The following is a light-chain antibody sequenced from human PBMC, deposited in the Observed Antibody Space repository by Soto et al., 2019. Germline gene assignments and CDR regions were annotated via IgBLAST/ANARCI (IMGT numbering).Light chain of an antibody. CDR2: DNN. CDR3: GTWDSSLSVVI. CDR1: SSNIANNF. J-gene: IGLJ2*01. V-gene: IGLV1-51*01. Sequence: QSVLTQPPSVSAAPGQKVTISCSGSSSNIANNFVSWYQQLPGTAPRLLIYDNNNRPSGIPDRFSGSQSGTSATLAITGLQTGDEADYFCGTWDSSLSVVIFGGGTKLTVL.